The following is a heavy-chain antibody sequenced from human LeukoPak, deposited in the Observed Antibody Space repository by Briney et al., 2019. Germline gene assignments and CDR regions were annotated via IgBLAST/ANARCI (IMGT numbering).Heavy chain of an antibody. CDR3: AKSGYGDSVIFDY. V-gene: IGHV3-23*01. CDR1: GFTLSNYV. CDR2: IGINGRSI. Sequence: PGASLRLSCAASGFTLSNYVMSWVRQAPGKGLEWVSVIGINGRSIYYADFVKGRFTISRDNSKNTLYLQMNSLRVEDTALYFCAKSGYGDSVIFDYWGQETLVPVPS. D-gene: IGHD4-17*01. J-gene: IGHJ4*02.